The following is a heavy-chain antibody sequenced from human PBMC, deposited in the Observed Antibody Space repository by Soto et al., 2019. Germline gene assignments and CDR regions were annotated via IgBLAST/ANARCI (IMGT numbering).Heavy chain of an antibody. CDR2: IIPIFGTA. J-gene: IGHJ3*02. CDR1: GGTFSSYA. D-gene: IGHD3-10*01. V-gene: IGHV1-69*13. CDR3: ARGVSSCYKLLASPEIAFDI. Sequence: ASVKVSCKASGGTFSSYAISWVRQAPGQGLEWMGGIIPIFGTANYAQKFQGRVTITADESTSTAYMELSSLRSEDTAVYYCARGVSSCYKLLASPEIAFDIWGQGTMVTVSS.